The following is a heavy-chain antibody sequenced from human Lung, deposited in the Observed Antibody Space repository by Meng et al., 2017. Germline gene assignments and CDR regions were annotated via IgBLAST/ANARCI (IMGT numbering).Heavy chain of an antibody. V-gene: IGHV3-7*01. D-gene: IGHD3-10*01. Sequence: GGPLRLSCAASGFTFRSYWMSWVRQAPGKGLEWVANIRQDGSEKYYVDTVKGRFTVSRDNAKNSLYLQMNSLIVKDTAVYYCAREYYTSGVSRPYYFDYWGQGTPVTVSS. CDR3: AREYYTSGVSRPYYFDY. CDR2: IRQDGSEK. J-gene: IGHJ4*01. CDR1: GFTFRSYW.